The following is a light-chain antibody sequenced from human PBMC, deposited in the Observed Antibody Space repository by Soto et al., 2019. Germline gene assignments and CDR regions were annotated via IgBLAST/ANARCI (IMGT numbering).Light chain of an antibody. J-gene: IGKJ1*01. CDR2: GAS. CDR3: QQYGSSPWT. Sequence: EIVLTQSPGTLSLSPGERATLSCRASQSVRSSYLAWYQQKPGQAPRLLLYGASSRATGIPDRFSGSGSGPDFTLTISRLEPEDFAVYYGQQYGSSPWTFGQGTKVYIK. V-gene: IGKV3-20*01. CDR1: QSVRSSY.